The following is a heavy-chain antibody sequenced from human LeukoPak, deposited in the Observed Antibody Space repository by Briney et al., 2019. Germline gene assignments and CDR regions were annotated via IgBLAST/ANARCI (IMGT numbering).Heavy chain of an antibody. CDR3: AREPRDGYNSLDY. D-gene: IGHD5-24*01. CDR1: GGSISSTNYY. J-gene: IGHJ4*02. Sequence: SETLSLTCTVSGGSISSTNYYWRWIRQPAGKGLEWSGRIYTSGSTNYNPSLKSRVTISVDTSKNQFSLKLSSVTAADTAVYYCAREPRDGYNSLDYWGQGTLVTVSS. V-gene: IGHV4-61*02. CDR2: IYTSGST.